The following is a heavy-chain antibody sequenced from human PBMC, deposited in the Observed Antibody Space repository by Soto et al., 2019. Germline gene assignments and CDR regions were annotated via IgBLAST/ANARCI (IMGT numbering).Heavy chain of an antibody. CDR1: GCTFGTSR. V-gene: IGHV1-69*10. Sequence: GALVNVSCKTSGCTFGTSRLSWVRQAPGQGLLWMGGIIPFLGTTNHAQKFQGRVTLTADKSTSTVYLELSDLTFGDTATYFCARKTAHRSASGAPLQPENFDSSGQGTLVTVSS. J-gene: IGHJ4*02. CDR2: IIPFLGTT. CDR3: ARKTAHRSASGAPLQPENFDS. D-gene: IGHD3-10*01.